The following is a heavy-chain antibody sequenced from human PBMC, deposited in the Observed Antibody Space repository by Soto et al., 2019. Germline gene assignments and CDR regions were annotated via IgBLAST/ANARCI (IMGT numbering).Heavy chain of an antibody. Sequence: QVQLQESGPGLVKPSQTLSLTCTVSGGSISSGGYYWSWIRQHPGKGLEWIGYIYYSGSTYYNPSLTRRVTISVDTSKNQFSLKLSSVTAADTAVYYCARSWGRGIAAAGFDYWGQGTLVTVSS. V-gene: IGHV4-31*03. CDR2: IYYSGST. CDR3: ARSWGRGIAAAGFDY. D-gene: IGHD6-13*01. CDR1: GGSISSGGYY. J-gene: IGHJ4*02.